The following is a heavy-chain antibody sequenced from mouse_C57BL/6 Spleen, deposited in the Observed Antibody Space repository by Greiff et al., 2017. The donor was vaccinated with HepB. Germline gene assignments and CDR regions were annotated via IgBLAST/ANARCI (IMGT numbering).Heavy chain of an antibody. D-gene: IGHD2-4*01. CDR3: ARERNDYDETSYAMDY. V-gene: IGHV5-16*01. CDR1: GFTFSDYY. CDR2: INYDGSST. J-gene: IGHJ4*01. Sequence: EVMLVESEGGLVQPGSSMKLSCTASGFTFSDYYMAWVRQVPEKGLEWVANINYDGSSTYYLDSLKSRFIISRDNAKNILYLQMSSLKSEDTATYYCARERNDYDETSYAMDYWGQGTSVTVSS.